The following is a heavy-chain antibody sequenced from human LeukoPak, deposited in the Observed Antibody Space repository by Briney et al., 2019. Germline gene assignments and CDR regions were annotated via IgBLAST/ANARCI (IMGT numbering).Heavy chain of an antibody. CDR2: IYSGGST. CDR3: ARDDCSGGSCYSLH. D-gene: IGHD2-15*01. J-gene: IGHJ4*02. CDR1: GFTVSSNY. Sequence: GGSLRLSCAASGFTVSSNYMSWVRQAPGKGLEWVSVIYSGGSTYYADSVKGRFTISRDNAKNSLYLQMNSLRAEDTAVYYCARDDCSGGSCYSLHWGQGTLVTVSS. V-gene: IGHV3-53*01.